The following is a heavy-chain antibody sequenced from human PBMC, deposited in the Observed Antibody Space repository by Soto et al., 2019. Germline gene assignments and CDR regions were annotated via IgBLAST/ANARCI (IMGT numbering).Heavy chain of an antibody. CDR1: GYTFTSYG. Sequence: QVQLVQSGAEVKKPGASVKVSCKASGYTFTSYGISWVRQAPGQGLEWMGWISAYNGNTNYAQKLQGRVTMTTDTSTSXDYTEXXSLRSDDTAVYYCARDHVWWFGELRIVYYYYGMDVWSQGTTVTVSS. CDR3: ARDHVWWFGELRIVYYYYGMDV. CDR2: ISAYNGNT. V-gene: IGHV1-18*01. D-gene: IGHD3-10*01. J-gene: IGHJ6*02.